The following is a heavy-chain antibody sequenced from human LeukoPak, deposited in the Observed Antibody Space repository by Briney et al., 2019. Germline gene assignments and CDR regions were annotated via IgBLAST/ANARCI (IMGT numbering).Heavy chain of an antibody. CDR1: GGSISSSSYY. V-gene: IGHV4-39*01. CDR3: ARRGGWLTRPRPFDY. CDR2: IYYSGST. D-gene: IGHD2-15*01. J-gene: IGHJ4*02. Sequence: PSETLSLTCTVSGGSISSSSYYWGWIRQPPGKGLEWIGSIYYSGSTYYNPSLKSRVTISVDTSKNQFSPKLSSVTAADTAVYYCARRGGWLTRPRPFDYWGQGTLVTVSS.